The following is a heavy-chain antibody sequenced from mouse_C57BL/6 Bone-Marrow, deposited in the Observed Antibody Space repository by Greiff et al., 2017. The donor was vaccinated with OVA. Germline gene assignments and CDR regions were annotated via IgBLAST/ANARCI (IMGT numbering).Heavy chain of an antibody. J-gene: IGHJ2*01. V-gene: IGHV1-50*01. CDR3: AREKGRDY. CDR2: LDPSDSYT. CDR1: GYTFTSYW. D-gene: IGHD3-3*01. Sequence: QVQLQQPGAELVKPGASVKLSCKASGYTFTSYWMQWVKQRPGPGLEWIGELDPSDSYTNYNQKFTGTAHLTVNHSSSTAYMQLSSLTAEDSAVYYCAREKGRDYWGQGTTLTVSS.